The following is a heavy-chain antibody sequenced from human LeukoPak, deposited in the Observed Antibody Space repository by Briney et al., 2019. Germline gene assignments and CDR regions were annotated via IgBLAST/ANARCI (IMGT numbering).Heavy chain of an antibody. Sequence: PSETLSLTCAVDGGSFSGYYWSWIRQPPGKGLEWIGEINHSGSTNYNPSLKSRVTISVDTSKNQFSLKLSSVTAADTAVYYCARGPHDNYSSLSGDYWGQGTLVTVSS. CDR3: ARGPHDNYSSLSGDY. CDR1: GGSFSGYY. V-gene: IGHV4-34*01. J-gene: IGHJ4*02. CDR2: INHSGST. D-gene: IGHD6-19*01.